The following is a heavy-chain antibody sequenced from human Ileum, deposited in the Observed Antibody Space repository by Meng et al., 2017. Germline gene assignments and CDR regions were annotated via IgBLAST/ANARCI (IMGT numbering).Heavy chain of an antibody. V-gene: IGHV1-18*01. CDR2: LGAHDGDT. D-gene: IGHD3-10*01. Sequence: QVQPGQSGPEVKKPGASVKVSCKASDYTFTGYGVSWVRQAPGQGLEWMAWLGAHDGDTSHAPKFQGRVTVSADRPMATAYMELRSLRSDDTAVYYCARGTPGRSYSDYWGQGTLVTVSS. J-gene: IGHJ4*02. CDR3: ARGTPGRSYSDY. CDR1: DYTFTGYG.